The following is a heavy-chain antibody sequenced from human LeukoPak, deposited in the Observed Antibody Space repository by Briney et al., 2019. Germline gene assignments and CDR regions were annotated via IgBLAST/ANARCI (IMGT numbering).Heavy chain of an antibody. Sequence: GSLRLSCTASGFTFSTYAMSWVRQAPGKGLGWVSGISGCGGSTYYADSVKGRFTISRDNSKNTLYVQMNSLRGEDTAVYYCAKEQQLGRPFDYWGQGTLVTVSS. CDR1: GFTFSTYA. CDR3: AKEQQLGRPFDY. V-gene: IGHV3-23*01. CDR2: ISGCGGST. J-gene: IGHJ4*02. D-gene: IGHD6-6*01.